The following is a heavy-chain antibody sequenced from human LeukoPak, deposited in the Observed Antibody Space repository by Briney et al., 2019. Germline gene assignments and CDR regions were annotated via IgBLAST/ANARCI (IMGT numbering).Heavy chain of an antibody. V-gene: IGHV1-2*02. Sequence: GASVKVSCKASGYTFTGYYMHWVRQAPGQGLEWMGWINPNSGGTNYAQKFQGRVTMTRDTSISTAYMELSRLRSDDTAVYYCARDREGAITMVRGVITYYYMDVWGKGTTVTISS. J-gene: IGHJ6*03. CDR1: GYTFTGYY. CDR3: ARDREGAITMVRGVITYYYMDV. CDR2: INPNSGGT. D-gene: IGHD3-10*01.